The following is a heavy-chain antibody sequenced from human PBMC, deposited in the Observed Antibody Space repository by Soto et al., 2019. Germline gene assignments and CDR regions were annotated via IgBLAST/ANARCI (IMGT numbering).Heavy chain of an antibody. CDR1: GYSFTSYW. D-gene: IGHD5-18*01. CDR2: IYPGDSDT. V-gene: IGHV5-51*01. CDR3: ARSRNGYSARYYYYGMDV. Sequence: PXDSLTISCKGSGYSFTSYWIGLVRQMPGKGLEWMGIIYPGDSDTRYSPSFQGQVTISADKSISTAYLQWSSLKASDTAMYYCARSRNGYSARYYYYGMDVWGQGTTVTV. J-gene: IGHJ6*02.